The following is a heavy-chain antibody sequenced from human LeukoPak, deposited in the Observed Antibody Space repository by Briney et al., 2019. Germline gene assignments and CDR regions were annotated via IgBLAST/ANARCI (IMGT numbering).Heavy chain of an antibody. V-gene: IGHV1-18*04. CDR3: AREWEGELLFRH. J-gene: IGHJ4*02. CDR1: GYTFTGYY. D-gene: IGHD1-26*01. CDR2: ISAYNGNT. Sequence: ASVKVSCKTSGYTFTGYYMHWVRQAPGQGLEWMGWISAYNGNTNYAQKLQGRVTMTTDTSTSTAYMELRSLRSDDTAVYYCAREWEGELLFRHWGQGTLLTVSS.